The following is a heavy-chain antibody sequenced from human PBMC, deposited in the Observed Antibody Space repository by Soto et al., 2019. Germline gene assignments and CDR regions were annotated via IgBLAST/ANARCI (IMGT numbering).Heavy chain of an antibody. J-gene: IGHJ4*02. CDR2: IYYNGNT. Sequence: QVQLQESGPGLVKPSETLSLTCTVSGVSISNNYWSWIRQPPGKGLEWIGYIYYNGNTNYNPSLKSRVTMWVDTSRNQISLKLTTVTAADTAVYYCTRANWYSEYWGQGTLVTVSS. CDR3: TRANWYSEY. CDR1: GVSISNNY. D-gene: IGHD7-27*01. V-gene: IGHV4-59*01.